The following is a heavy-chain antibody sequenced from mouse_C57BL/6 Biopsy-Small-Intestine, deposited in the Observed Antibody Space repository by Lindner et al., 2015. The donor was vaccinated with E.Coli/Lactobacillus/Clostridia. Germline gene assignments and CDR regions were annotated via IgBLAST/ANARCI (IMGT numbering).Heavy chain of an antibody. CDR1: GYAFTNYD. CDR2: IFPRDGSS. D-gene: IGHD2-12*01. CDR3: AKFPAFYNNYFDY. J-gene: IGHJ2*01. V-gene: IGHV1-85*01. Sequence: VQLQESGPELVKPGASVKLACKASGYAFTNYDVNWVKQRPGQGLEWIGWIFPRDGSSNYNEKFKGRATLTVDTSSSTAYMDLHSLTSDDSAVYFCAKFPAFYNNYFDYWGQGTTLTVAS.